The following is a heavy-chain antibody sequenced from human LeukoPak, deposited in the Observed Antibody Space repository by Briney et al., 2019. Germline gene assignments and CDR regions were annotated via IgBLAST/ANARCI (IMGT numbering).Heavy chain of an antibody. J-gene: IGHJ4*02. D-gene: IGHD2-15*01. CDR2: IYPGDSDT. CDR3: AGQGIDTPILVE. CDR1: GYSFNNYC. V-gene: IGHV5-51*01. Sequence: GESLKIFCWSSGYSFNNYCIALVPQRPGKGVELMCIIYPGDSDTRYSPSFQGQVAISADKSITTAYLQWSRLKASDSALYYCAGQGIDTPILVEWGQGTLVTVSS.